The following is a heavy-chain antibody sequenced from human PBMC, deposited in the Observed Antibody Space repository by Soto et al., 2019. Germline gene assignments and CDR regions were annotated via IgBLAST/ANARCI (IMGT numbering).Heavy chain of an antibody. J-gene: IGHJ4*02. V-gene: IGHV3-23*01. CDR1: GFTFSSSA. CDR3: AKVPTAYYYSSTSCTLIFDY. Sequence: EVQLLESGGGLVQPGGSLRLSCAASGFTFSSSAMSWVRQAPGKGLEWVSGISDSGGSTYDADSVMGRFAISRDNSKNMLYLQLNSKRAEDTAVYHCAKVPTAYYYSSTSCTLIFDYWGQGTLVTVS. CDR2: ISDSGGST. D-gene: IGHD2-2*01.